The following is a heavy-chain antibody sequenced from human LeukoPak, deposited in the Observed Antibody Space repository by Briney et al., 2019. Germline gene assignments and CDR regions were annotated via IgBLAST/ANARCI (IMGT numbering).Heavy chain of an antibody. V-gene: IGHV4-39*07. Sequence: SETLSLTCTVSGGSISNSGYYWGWIRLSPGKGLEWIGSIYYSGSTFYNPSLKSRVTISVDTSKNQFSLKLSSVTAADTAVYYCARVGYGGGFDPWGQGTLVTVSS. CDR1: GGSISNSGYY. CDR3: ARVGYGGGFDP. J-gene: IGHJ5*02. CDR2: IYYSGST. D-gene: IGHD4-23*01.